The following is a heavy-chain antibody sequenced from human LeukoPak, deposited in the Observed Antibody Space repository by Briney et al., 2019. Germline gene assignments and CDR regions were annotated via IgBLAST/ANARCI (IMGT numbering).Heavy chain of an antibody. Sequence: SETLSLTCTVSGGSISSYYWNWIRQPPGKGLEWIGCIYYSGSTTYNPSLKSRVTISVDTSKNQFSLKLSSVTAADTAVYYCARRAGAYYYYGMDVWGQGTTVTVSS. CDR3: ARRAGAYYYYGMDV. J-gene: IGHJ6*02. CDR1: GGSISSYY. D-gene: IGHD6-19*01. V-gene: IGHV4-59*08. CDR2: IYYSGST.